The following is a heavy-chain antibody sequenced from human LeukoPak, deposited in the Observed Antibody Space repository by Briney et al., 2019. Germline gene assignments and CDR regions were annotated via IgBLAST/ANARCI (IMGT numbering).Heavy chain of an antibody. J-gene: IGHJ5*02. V-gene: IGHV5-51*01. CDR3: ARGGDVIGIIYWLDP. CDR2: IYPDDSDA. CDR1: GYNFTNYW. Sequence: GESLKISCRGSGYNFTNYWIVWVRQMPGKGLEWMGIIYPDDSDARYIPSFQGQVTISVDKSISTAYLQWSSLKTSDTAMYYCARGGDVIGIIYWLDPWGQGTLVTVSS. D-gene: IGHD1-14*01.